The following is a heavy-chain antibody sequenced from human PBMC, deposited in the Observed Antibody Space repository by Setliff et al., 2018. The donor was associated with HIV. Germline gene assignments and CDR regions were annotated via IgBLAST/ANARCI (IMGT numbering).Heavy chain of an antibody. CDR1: RYSFTSFE. D-gene: IGHD3-22*01. CDR2: MKPDSGNT. CDR3: ARDTHYFDRRDYYYSYMDV. J-gene: IGHJ6*03. V-gene: IGHV1-8*03. Sequence: GASVKVSCKASRYSFTSFEINWVRQAPGQGLEWMGWMKPDSGNTGYAQKFQGRVTITADESTSTAYMELSSLTSEDTAVYYCARDTHYFDRRDYYYSYMDVWGKGTAVTVSS.